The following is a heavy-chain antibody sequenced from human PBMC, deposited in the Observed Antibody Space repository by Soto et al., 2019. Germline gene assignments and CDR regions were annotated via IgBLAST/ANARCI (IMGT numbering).Heavy chain of an antibody. J-gene: IGHJ3*01. CDR1: GCSISSGCYS. CDR3: ARVWGGAFDF. Sequence: SETLSLTCAVSGCSISSGCYSWSWIRQPPGKGLEWIGYIYYSGSTNNNPSLKSRVTISVDTSKNQFSLKLSSVTAADTAVYYCARVWGGAFDFWGQGTMVTVSS. D-gene: IGHD3-10*01. V-gene: IGHV4-61*01. CDR2: IYYSGST.